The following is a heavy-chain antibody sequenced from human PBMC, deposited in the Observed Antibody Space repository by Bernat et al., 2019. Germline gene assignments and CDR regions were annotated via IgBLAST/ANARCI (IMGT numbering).Heavy chain of an antibody. CDR1: GGSISSSSYY. V-gene: IGHV4-39*01. D-gene: IGHD6-13*01. Sequence: QLQLQESGPGLVKPSETLSLTCTVSGGSISSSSYYWGWIRQPPGKGLEWIGSIYYSGSTYYNASLKSRVTISVDTSKNQFSLKLSSVNAADTAVYYCARQRGSSWYSPFEYWGQGTLVTVSS. CDR2: IYYSGST. CDR3: ARQRGSSWYSPFEY. J-gene: IGHJ4*02.